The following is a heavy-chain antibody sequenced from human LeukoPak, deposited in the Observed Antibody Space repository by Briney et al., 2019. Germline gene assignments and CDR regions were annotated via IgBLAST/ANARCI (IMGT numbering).Heavy chain of an antibody. D-gene: IGHD1-1*01. J-gene: IGHJ4*02. CDR1: GGSISNYY. CDR2: INHSGNS. V-gene: IGHV4-59*01. CDR3: ARYFSGKTLDY. Sequence: PSETLSLTCTVSGGSISNYYWSWIRQPPGKGLEWIGYINHSGNSKYNPPLESRITIAVDTSKNQFSLKVSSMTAADTAVYYCARYFSGKTLDYWGQGMLVTVSS.